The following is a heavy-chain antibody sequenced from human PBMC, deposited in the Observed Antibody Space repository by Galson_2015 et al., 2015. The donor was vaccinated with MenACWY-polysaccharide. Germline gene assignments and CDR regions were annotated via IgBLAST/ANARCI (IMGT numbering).Heavy chain of an antibody. CDR2: ISSSGSTI. CDR3: ASTGNWSDLDY. V-gene: IGHV3-11*01. Sequence: SLRLSCAASGFTFSDYYMSWIRQAPGKGLEWASYISSSGSTIYYADSVKGRFTISRDNAKNSLYLQMNSLRAEDTAVYYCASTGNWSDLDYWGQGTLVTVSS. CDR1: GFTFSDYY. J-gene: IGHJ4*02. D-gene: IGHD1-20*01.